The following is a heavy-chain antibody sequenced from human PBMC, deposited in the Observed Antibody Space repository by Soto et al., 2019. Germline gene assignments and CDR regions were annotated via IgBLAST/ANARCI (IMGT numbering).Heavy chain of an antibody. CDR3: AISLIITTSPDAIDI. J-gene: IGHJ3*02. CDR2: INSDGSST. Sequence: PGGSLRLSCPASGFTFSSYSMHWVRQAPGKGLVWVSRINSDGSSTSYADSVKGRFTISRDNSKHTLYLQMNSLRAEDTAVYYWAISLIITTSPDAIDIWGQGTMVTVSS. D-gene: IGHD3-10*01. CDR1: GFTFSSYS. V-gene: IGHV3-74*01.